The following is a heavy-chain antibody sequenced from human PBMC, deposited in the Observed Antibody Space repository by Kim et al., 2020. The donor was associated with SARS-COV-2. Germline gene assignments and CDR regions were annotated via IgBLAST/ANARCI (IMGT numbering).Heavy chain of an antibody. CDR3: ARSPRSYITARD. V-gene: IGHV4-59*01. D-gene: IGHD3-10*01. J-gene: IGHJ4*02. CDR1: GGSISSYY. CDR2: IYYSGSA. Sequence: SETLSRTCTVSGGSISSYYWSWIRQPPGKGLEWIGYIYYSGSADDNPSLKSRVTISVDTSKNQFSLRLSSVTAAATAVYYCARSPRSYITARDWGQGTLV.